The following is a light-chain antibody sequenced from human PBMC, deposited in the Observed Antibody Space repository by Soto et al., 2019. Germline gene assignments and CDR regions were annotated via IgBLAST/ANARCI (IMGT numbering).Light chain of an antibody. CDR1: QGISTY. Sequence: DIQMTQSPSSWSASAGDRVTITCRASQGISTYLKWYQHRPGKAPKLLIFDPSTLQRGVPSRNSGSGYGTEFNHTTNNLQPEDFSTCCCQQTYRKRTCGGG. J-gene: IGKJ4*02. V-gene: IGKV1-39*01. CDR2: DPS. CDR3: QQTYRKRT.